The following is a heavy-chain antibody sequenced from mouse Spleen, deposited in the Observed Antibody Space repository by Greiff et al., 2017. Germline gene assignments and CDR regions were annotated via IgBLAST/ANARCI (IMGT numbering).Heavy chain of an antibody. CDR2: INPSSGYT. CDR3: ADLYYDYTWFAY. J-gene: IGHJ3*01. Sequence: QVQLQQSGAELARPGASVKMSCKASGYTFTSYTMHWVKQRPGQGLEWIGYINPSSGYTKYNQKFKDKATLTADKSSSTAYMQLSSLTSEDSAVYYCADLYYDYTWFAYWGQGTLVTVSA. CDR1: GYTFTSYT. V-gene: IGHV1-4*01. D-gene: IGHD2-4*01.